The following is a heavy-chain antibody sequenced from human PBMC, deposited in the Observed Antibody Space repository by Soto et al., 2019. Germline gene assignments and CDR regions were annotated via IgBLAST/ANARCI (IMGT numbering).Heavy chain of an antibody. CDR2: IYHSGST. CDR3: AREGYYGSGSYSRSLNWFDP. D-gene: IGHD3-10*01. Sequence: PSETLSLTCAVSGGSISSSNWWSWVRQPPGKGLEWIGEIYHSGSTNYNPSLKSRVTISVDKSKNQFSLKLSSVTAADTAVYYCAREGYYGSGSYSRSLNWFDPWGQGTLVTVSS. V-gene: IGHV4-4*02. CDR1: GGSISSSNW. J-gene: IGHJ5*02.